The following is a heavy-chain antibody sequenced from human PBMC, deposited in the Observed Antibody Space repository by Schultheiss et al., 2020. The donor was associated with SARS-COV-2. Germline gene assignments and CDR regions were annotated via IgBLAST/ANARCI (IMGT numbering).Heavy chain of an antibody. D-gene: IGHD6-19*01. Sequence: GGSLRLSCAASGFTFSNAWMSWVRQAPGKGLEWIGRIKSKNDGGATDYAAPVKGRFTISRDDSQNTLYLQMNSLKIEDTAVYYCTAISKAVADTAGYWGQGTLVTVSS. V-gene: IGHV3-15*01. CDR1: GFTFSNAW. CDR3: TAISKAVADTAGY. CDR2: IKSKNDGGAT. J-gene: IGHJ4*02.